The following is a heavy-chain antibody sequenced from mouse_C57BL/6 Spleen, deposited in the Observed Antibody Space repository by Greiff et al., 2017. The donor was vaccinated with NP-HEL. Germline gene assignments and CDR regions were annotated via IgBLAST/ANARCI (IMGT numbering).Heavy chain of an antibody. CDR1: GYTFTSYW. D-gene: IGHD2-3*01. J-gene: IGHJ3*01. CDR3: ARYDGYYEGFAY. V-gene: IGHV1-69*01. CDR2: IDPSDSYT. Sequence: QVQLQQSGAELVMPGASVKLSCKASGYTFTSYWMHWVKQRPGQGLEWIGEIDPSDSYTNYNQKFKGKSTLTVDKSSSTAYMQLSSLTSEDSAVYYCARYDGYYEGFAYWGQGTLVTVSA.